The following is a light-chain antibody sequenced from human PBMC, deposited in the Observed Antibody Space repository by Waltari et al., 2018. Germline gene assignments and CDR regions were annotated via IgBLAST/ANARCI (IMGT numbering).Light chain of an antibody. Sequence: QSALTQPPSVSGSPGQSVTISCTGTSSDVGSYNRVSWYQQPPGPAPNLLIYEVTNRPSGVPHRFSVSKAGNTASLTISGLQAEDEADYYCSSYTSRSTVVFGGGTKLTVL. V-gene: IGLV2-18*02. CDR2: EVT. J-gene: IGLJ3*02. CDR3: SSYTSRSTVV. CDR1: SSDVGSYNR.